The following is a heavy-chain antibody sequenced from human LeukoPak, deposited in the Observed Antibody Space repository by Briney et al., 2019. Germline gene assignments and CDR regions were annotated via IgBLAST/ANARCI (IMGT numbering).Heavy chain of an antibody. CDR1: GGSISSYY. D-gene: IGHD6-13*01. CDR3: ARDSQLATDAFDI. V-gene: IGHV4-59*01. J-gene: IGHJ3*02. Sequence: SETLSLTCTVSGGSISSYYWSWIRQPPGKGLEWIGYIYYSGSTNYNPSLKSRVTISVDTSKNQFSLKLSSVTAADTAVYYCARDSQLATDAFDIWGQGTMVTVSS. CDR2: IYYSGST.